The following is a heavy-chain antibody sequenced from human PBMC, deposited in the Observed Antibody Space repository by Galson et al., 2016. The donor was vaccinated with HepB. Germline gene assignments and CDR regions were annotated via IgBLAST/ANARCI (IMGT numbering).Heavy chain of an antibody. CDR1: GFTFSRYA. CDR2: ISNDGSNK. J-gene: IGHJ5*02. Sequence: SLRLSCAASGFTFSRYAIHWVRQAPGKGLEWVALISNDGSNKYFADSVKGRFTISRDNSKNTLYLEMNSLRAEDTAVYYCARDHYGDFEWFDPWGQGTLVTVSS. D-gene: IGHD4-17*01. V-gene: IGHV3-30-3*01. CDR3: ARDHYGDFEWFDP.